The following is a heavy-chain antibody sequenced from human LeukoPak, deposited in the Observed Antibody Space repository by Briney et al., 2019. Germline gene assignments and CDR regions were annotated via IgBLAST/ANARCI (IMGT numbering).Heavy chain of an antibody. D-gene: IGHD3-3*01. J-gene: IGHJ4*02. CDR1: GFSVSNNY. Sequence: GGSLRLSCVVSGFSVSNNYIIWVRQAPGNGLERVSVIYGDGRTSHSASVRGRFTISRDNSKSIVSLQMNNLRAEDTAVYYCARGRGLGVVSPYFDYWGQGTLVTVSS. CDR2: IYGDGRT. V-gene: IGHV3-53*01. CDR3: ARGRGLGVVSPYFDY.